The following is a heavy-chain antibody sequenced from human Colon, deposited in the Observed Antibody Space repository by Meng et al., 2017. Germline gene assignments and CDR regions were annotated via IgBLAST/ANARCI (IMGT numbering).Heavy chain of an antibody. J-gene: IGHJ5*02. CDR2: IDHFGIS. CDR1: GGSFRGFY. D-gene: IGHD4-17*01. Sequence: QGHIQQGGAGLLRPSETLSRPCPVSGGSFRGFYWSWIRQPPGKGLEWIGEIDHFGISNYNSSLKGRLTMSVDTSKKQISLTLTSVTAADTAVYYCATGLRHGDWFDPWGPGTLVTVSS. V-gene: IGHV4-34*02. CDR3: ATGLRHGDWFDP.